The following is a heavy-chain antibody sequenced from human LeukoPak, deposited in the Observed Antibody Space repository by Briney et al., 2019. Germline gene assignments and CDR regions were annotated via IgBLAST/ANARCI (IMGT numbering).Heavy chain of an antibody. Sequence: PGGSLRLSCAASGFTFSGYSMNWVRQAPGKGLEWVSSISSSSSYIYYADSVKGRFTISRDNAKNSLYLQMNSLRAEDTAVYYCARAVRKYYDFWSGYYTLPIDYWGQGTLVTVSS. CDR1: GFTFSGYS. J-gene: IGHJ4*02. V-gene: IGHV3-21*01. CDR2: ISSSSSYI. CDR3: ARAVRKYYDFWSGYYTLPIDY. D-gene: IGHD3-3*01.